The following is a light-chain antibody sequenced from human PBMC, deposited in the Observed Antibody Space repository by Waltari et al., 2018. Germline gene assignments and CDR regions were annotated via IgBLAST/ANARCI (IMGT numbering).Light chain of an antibody. Sequence: DIQLPPSPSSLSVSLGDRVTITCRASHSISIYVNWYQQKPGEARKLLIYGASSLQSGVPSRFIGIGSGTDFSLIISSLQPEDSATYYCQQSYNSPRTFGQGTKLEIK. CDR1: HSISIY. V-gene: IGKV1-39*01. J-gene: IGKJ2*01. CDR2: GAS. CDR3: QQSYNSPRT.